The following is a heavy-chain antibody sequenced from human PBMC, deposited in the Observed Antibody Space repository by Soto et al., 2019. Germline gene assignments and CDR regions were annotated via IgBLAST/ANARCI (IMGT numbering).Heavy chain of an antibody. CDR3: ARGTIFGVLISHFDY. CDR2: IYYSGST. D-gene: IGHD3-3*01. Sequence: PSETLSLTCTVSGGSISSGNYYLRWIRPPPGKGLEWIGYIYYSGSTYYNPSLRSRVSISVDTSKNQFSLKLSSVTAADTAVYYCARGTIFGVLISHFDYWGQGTLVTVSS. V-gene: IGHV4-30-4*01. J-gene: IGHJ4*02. CDR1: GGSISSGNYY.